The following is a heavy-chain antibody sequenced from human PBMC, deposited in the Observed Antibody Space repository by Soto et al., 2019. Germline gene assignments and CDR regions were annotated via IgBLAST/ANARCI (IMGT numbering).Heavy chain of an antibody. CDR1: GFTFSSYA. Sequence: GGSLRLSCSASGFTFSSYAMHWVRQAPGKGLEYVSAISSNGGSTYYADSVKGRFTISRDNAENSLYLQMNSLSVEDTAVYYCARVPGTTRYWDYWGQGILVTVSS. CDR2: ISSNGGST. V-gene: IGHV3-64*04. CDR3: ARVPGTTRYWDY. J-gene: IGHJ4*02. D-gene: IGHD3-10*01.